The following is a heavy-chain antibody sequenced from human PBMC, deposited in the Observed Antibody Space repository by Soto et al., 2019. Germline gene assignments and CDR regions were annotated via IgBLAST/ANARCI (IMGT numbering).Heavy chain of an antibody. Sequence: GGSLRLSCAASGFSFSDYVMHWVRQAPGKGLEWVAVMWYHGRDLFYTDSVKGRFTISRDNSKNTLFLQMNSLRADDTAVYYCARDRPYGDPNWFDPWGQGTLVTVSS. CDR3: ARDRPYGDPNWFDP. CDR1: GFSFSDYV. D-gene: IGHD4-17*01. CDR2: MWYHGRDL. J-gene: IGHJ5*02. V-gene: IGHV3-33*01.